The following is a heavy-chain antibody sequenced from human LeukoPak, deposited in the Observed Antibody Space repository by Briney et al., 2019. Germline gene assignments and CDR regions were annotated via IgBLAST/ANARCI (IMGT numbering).Heavy chain of an antibody. D-gene: IGHD3-3*01. CDR3: ARASFGVVINFDY. Sequence: WASVKVSCKASGYTFTSYYMHWVRQAPGQGLEWMGWINPNSGGTNYAQKFQGRVTMTRDTSISTAYMELSRLRSDDTAVYYCARASFGVVINFDYWGQGTLVTVSS. V-gene: IGHV1-2*02. CDR2: INPNSGGT. CDR1: GYTFTSYY. J-gene: IGHJ4*02.